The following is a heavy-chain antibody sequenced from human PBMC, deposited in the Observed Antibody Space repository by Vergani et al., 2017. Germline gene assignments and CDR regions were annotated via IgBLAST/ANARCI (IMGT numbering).Heavy chain of an antibody. D-gene: IGHD2-2*01. CDR2: IYSGGST. Sequence: EVQLVDTGGGLIQPGGSLRLSCAASGFTVSSNYMSWVRQAPGKGLEWVSVIYSGGSTYYADSVKGRFTISRDNSKNTLYLQMNSLRAEDTAVYYCARARRCSSTSCFYFDYWGQGTLVTVSS. J-gene: IGHJ4*02. V-gene: IGHV3-53*02. CDR1: GFTVSSNY. CDR3: ARARRCSSTSCFYFDY.